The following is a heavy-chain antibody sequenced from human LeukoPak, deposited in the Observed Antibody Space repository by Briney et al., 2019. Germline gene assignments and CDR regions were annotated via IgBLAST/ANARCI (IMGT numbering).Heavy chain of an antibody. V-gene: IGHV4-61*02. CDR1: GGSISSGSYY. J-gene: IGHJ6*03. CDR2: IYTSGST. D-gene: IGHD3-3*01. CDR3: ARARSTIFGVVIDGRATGHCYYMDV. Sequence: SQTLSLTCTVSGGSISSGSYYWSWIRQPAGKGLEWIGRIYTSGSTNYNPSLKSRVTISVDTSKNQFSLKLSSVTAADTAVYYCARARSTIFGVVIDGRATGHCYYMDVWGKGTTVTVSS.